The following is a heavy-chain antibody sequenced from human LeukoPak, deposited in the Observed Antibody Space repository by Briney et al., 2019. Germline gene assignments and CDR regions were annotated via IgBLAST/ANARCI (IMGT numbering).Heavy chain of an antibody. V-gene: IGHV4-34*01. CDR2: INHSGST. CDR3: ARGVVIPSASAGRTKYYYYMDV. CDR1: GGSFSGYY. Sequence: SETLSLTCAVYGGSFSGYYWSWIRQPPGKGLEWIGEINHSGSTNYNPSLKSRVTISVDTSKNQFSLKLSSVTAADTAVYYCARGVVIPSASAGRTKYYYYMDVWGKGTTVTVSS. J-gene: IGHJ6*03. D-gene: IGHD2-2*01.